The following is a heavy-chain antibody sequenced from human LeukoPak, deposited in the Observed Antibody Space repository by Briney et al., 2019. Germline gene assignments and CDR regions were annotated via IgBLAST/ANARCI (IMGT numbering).Heavy chain of an antibody. CDR1: GDSMSSSHYC. D-gene: IGHD3-9*01. CDR2: IYYSGST. J-gene: IGHJ6*03. CDR3: ARVGYDILTGYYSLYYYMDV. V-gene: IGHV4-39*07. Sequence: PSETLSLTCTVSGDSMSSSHYCWGWIRQPPGKGLEWIGSIYYSGSTYYNPSLKSRVTMSVDTSKNQFSLKLSSVTAADTAVYYCARVGYDILTGYYSLYYYMDVWGKGTTVTVSS.